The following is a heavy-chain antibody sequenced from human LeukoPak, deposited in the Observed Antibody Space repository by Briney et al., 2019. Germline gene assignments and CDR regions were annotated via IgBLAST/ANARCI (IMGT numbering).Heavy chain of an antibody. Sequence: PGGSLRLSCAASGFTFSSYSMNWVRQAPGKGLEWVSSISSSSSYIYYADSVKGRFTISRDSAKNSLYLQMNSLRAEDTAVYYCVKVIAAAVDYYYYGMHVWGQGTTVTVSS. CDR3: VKVIAAAVDYYYYGMHV. D-gene: IGHD6-13*01. J-gene: IGHJ6*02. CDR2: ISSSSSYI. V-gene: IGHV3-21*01. CDR1: GFTFSSYS.